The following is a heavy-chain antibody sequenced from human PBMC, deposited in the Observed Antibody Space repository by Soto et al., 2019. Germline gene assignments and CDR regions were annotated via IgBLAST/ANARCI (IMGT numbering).Heavy chain of an antibody. V-gene: IGHV3-23*01. CDR3: AKGGDIVVVPFDY. D-gene: IGHD2-2*01. J-gene: IGHJ4*02. CDR1: GFTFSSYA. CDR2: ISGSGGST. Sequence: EVQLLESGGGLVQPGGSLRLSCAASGFTFSSYAMSWVRQAPGKGLEWVSAISGSGGSTYYADAVKGRFTISRDNSKNTLYLEMSSLRAEDTAVYYCAKGGDIVVVPFDYWGQGTLVTVSS.